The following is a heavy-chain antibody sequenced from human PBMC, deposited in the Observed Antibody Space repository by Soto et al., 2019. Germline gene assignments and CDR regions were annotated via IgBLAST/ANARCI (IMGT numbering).Heavy chain of an antibody. CDR3: ARGVGIVGATCY. J-gene: IGHJ4*02. V-gene: IGHV1-69*02. D-gene: IGHD1-26*01. CDR1: GGTFSSYT. Sequence: QVQLVQSGAEVKKPGSSVKVSCKASGGTFSSYTISWVRQAPGQGLEWMGRIIPILGIANYAQKFQGRVTITADKSTSTAYMELSSLRSEDTAVYYCARGVGIVGATCYWGQGTLVTVSS. CDR2: IIPILGIA.